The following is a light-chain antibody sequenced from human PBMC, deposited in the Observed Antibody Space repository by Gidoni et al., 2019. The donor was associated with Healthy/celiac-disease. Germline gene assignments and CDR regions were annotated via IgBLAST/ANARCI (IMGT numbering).Light chain of an antibody. CDR1: QSISSY. V-gene: IGKV1-39*01. J-gene: IGKJ4*01. CDR3: QQRYSTPLT. CDR2: AAS. Sequence: DVQITQSPSSLSASVGDRVTSTCRASQSISSYLNWYQQKPGKAPKLLIYAASSLQSGVPSRFSGSGSGTDFTLTISSLQPEDFATYYCQQRYSTPLTFGGGTKVEIK.